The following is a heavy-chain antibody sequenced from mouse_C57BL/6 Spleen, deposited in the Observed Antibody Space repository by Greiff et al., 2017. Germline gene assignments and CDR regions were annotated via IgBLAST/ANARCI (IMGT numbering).Heavy chain of an antibody. CDR1: GYAFSSSW. CDR2: IYPGDGDT. D-gene: IGHD1-1*01. CDR3: ARSVVATDYFDY. J-gene: IGHJ2*01. Sequence: VQLQQPGTELVKPGASVKLSCKASGYAFSSSWMNWVKQRPGKGLEWIGRIYPGDGDTNDNGKFKGKATLTADKSSSTAYMQLSSLTSEDSAVYFCARSVVATDYFDYWGQGTTLTVSS. V-gene: IGHV1-82*01.